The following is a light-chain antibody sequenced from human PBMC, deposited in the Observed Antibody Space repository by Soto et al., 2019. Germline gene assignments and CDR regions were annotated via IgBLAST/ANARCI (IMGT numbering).Light chain of an antibody. V-gene: IGLV1-40*03. J-gene: IGLJ1*01. CDR2: GNT. CDR1: SSNIGAGYD. CDR3: QSYDSSLSGYV. Sequence: QAVVTQPHSVSGAPGQRVTISCTGSSSNIGAGYDVHWYQQLPGTAPKLLIYGNTNRPSGVPDRFSGSRSGASASLAITGLQAEDEAVYYCQSYDSSLSGYVFGTGTKLTVL.